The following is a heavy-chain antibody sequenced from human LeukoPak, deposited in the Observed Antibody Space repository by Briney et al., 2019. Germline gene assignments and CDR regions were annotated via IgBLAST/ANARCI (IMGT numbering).Heavy chain of an antibody. D-gene: IGHD6-13*01. CDR3: ARESRIAAAGTYGMDV. CDR2: IYSSGST. CDR1: GFTVSSNY. J-gene: IGHJ6*02. V-gene: IGHV3-53*01. Sequence: GGSLRLSCAASGFTVSSNYMSWVRQAPGKGLEWVSVIYSSGSTYYADSVKGRFTISRDNSKNTLYLQMNSLRAEDTAVYYCARESRIAAAGTYGMDVWGQGTTVTVSS.